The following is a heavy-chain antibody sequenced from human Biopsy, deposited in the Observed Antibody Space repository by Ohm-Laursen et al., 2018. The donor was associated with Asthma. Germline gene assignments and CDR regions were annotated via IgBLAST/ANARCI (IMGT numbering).Heavy chain of an antibody. J-gene: IGHJ6*02. D-gene: IGHD6-13*01. CDR3: ARGSSSWHHGPFHYYYGLDV. V-gene: IGHV4-39*01. Sequence: SETLSLTWSLASGSGGYRRRGNYYCGWIRQPPGKGLEWIGSIYYSGTTSYNPSLESRVTVSADTSKNQFSLKLTSVTAADTAVYYCARGSSSWHHGPFHYYYGLDVWGQGTTATVSS. CDR1: GGYRRRGNYY. CDR2: IYYSGTT.